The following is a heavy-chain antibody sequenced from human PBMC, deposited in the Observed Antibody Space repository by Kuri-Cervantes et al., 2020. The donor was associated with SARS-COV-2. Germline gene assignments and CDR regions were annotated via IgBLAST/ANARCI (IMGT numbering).Heavy chain of an antibody. CDR3: AKSDWFDP. CDR1: EFSFSNYW. V-gene: IGHV3-74*01. Sequence: GESLKISCAASEFSFSNYWMTWVRQVPGKGLVWVSRFMSDGTSPSYADSVRGRFTISRDNAKNTLYLQMNSLRADDTAVYYCAKSDWFDPWGQGTLVTVSS. CDR2: FMSDGTSP. J-gene: IGHJ5*02.